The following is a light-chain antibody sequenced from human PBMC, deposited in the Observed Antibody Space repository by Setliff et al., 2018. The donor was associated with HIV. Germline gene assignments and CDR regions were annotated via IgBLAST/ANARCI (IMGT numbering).Light chain of an antibody. CDR2: DVN. J-gene: IGLJ1*01. Sequence: QSVLTQPRSVSASPGQSVTISCTGTSSDVGTYNSVSWYQQHPGRAPKLIIYDVNRRPSGVPDRFSGSKSGNTASLTISGLQAEDEADYYCCSYAGSNTLDVFGTGTKGTV. CDR3: CSYAGSNTLDV. V-gene: IGLV2-11*01. CDR1: SSDVGTYNS.